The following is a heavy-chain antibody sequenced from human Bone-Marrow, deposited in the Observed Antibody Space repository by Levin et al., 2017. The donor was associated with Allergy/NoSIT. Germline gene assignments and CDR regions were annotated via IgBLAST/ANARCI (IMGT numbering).Heavy chain of an antibody. CDR2: MSYSGTS. CDR3: APYSSTRGWFDP. D-gene: IGHD1-26*01. J-gene: IGHJ5*02. CDR1: GDSISSTTHY. V-gene: IGHV4-39*01. Sequence: SETLSLTCTVSGDSISSTTHYWTWIRQPPGKGREWIVSMSYSGTSHYNSSLRSRVTISVDTSNNQFSLQLNSVTATDTAAYYCAPYSSTRGWFDPWGQGTLVTVAS.